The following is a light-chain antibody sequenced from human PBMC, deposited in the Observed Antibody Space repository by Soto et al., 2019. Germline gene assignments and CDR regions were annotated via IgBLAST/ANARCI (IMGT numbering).Light chain of an antibody. CDR1: HSVDSN. CDR3: QQYDKWPLT. Sequence: TQSPPTLSASVGDRVTITCRASHSVDSNLAWYQQKPGQAPRLLIFGASTRPTGIPDRFSGSGSGTEFTLTISSLQSEDFAVYYCQQYDKWPLTFGGGTKVDI. CDR2: GAS. J-gene: IGKJ4*01. V-gene: IGKV3D-15*01.